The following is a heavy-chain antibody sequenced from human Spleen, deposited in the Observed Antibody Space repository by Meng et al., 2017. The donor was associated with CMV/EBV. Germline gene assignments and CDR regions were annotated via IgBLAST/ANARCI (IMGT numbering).Heavy chain of an antibody. CDR1: GYSFTTYG. J-gene: IGHJ6*02. D-gene: IGHD2-2*01. CDR3: ARETDCSSTSCYEQYYYYGMDV. CDR2: VYPYNGNT. V-gene: IGHV1-18*01. Sequence: ASVKVSCKASGYSFTTYGITWVRQAPGLGLEWMGWVYPYNGNTNYAQNLQGRVTMTTDTSTRTAYMELGSLRPDDTAVYYCARETDCSSTSCYEQYYYYGMDVWGQGTTVTVSS.